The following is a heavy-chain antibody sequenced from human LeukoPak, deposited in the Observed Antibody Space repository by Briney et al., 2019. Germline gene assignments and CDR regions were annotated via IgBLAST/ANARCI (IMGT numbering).Heavy chain of an antibody. Sequence: SETLSLTCTVSGGSISSTNYYWGWIRQPPGKGLEWIGGIYYSGRTYYNPSLKSRVTISVDTSKNQFSLKLSSVTAADTAMFYCARLDISGPGDYWGQGTLVTVSS. CDR3: ARLDISGPGDY. CDR1: GGSISSTNYY. J-gene: IGHJ4*02. D-gene: IGHD6-19*01. V-gene: IGHV4-39*01. CDR2: IYYSGRT.